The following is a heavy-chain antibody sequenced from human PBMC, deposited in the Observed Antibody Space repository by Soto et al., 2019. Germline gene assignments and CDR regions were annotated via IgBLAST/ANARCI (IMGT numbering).Heavy chain of an antibody. D-gene: IGHD3-22*01. CDR1: GFTFGDYA. J-gene: IGHJ5*02. CDR3: TFEYYYDSSGYYPVWFDP. CDR2: IRSKAYGGTT. V-gene: IGHV3-49*03. Sequence: GGSLRLSCTASGFTFGDYAMSWFRQAQGKGLEWVGFIRSKAYGGTTEYAASVKGRFTISRDDSKRIAYLQMNSLKTEDTAVYYCTFEYYYDSSGYYPVWFDPWGQGTLVTVS.